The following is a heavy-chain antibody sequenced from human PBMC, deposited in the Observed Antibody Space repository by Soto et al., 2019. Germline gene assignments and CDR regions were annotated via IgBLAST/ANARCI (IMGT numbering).Heavy chain of an antibody. CDR2: IYSGGST. CDR1: GFTVSSNY. V-gene: IGHV3-53*01. J-gene: IGHJ6*02. D-gene: IGHD6-6*01. Sequence: GGSLRLSCAASGFTVSSNYMSWVRQAPGKGLEWVSVIYSGGSTYYADSVKGRFTISRDNSKNTLYLQMNSLRAEDTAVYYCARDPDSSSPGDNYYYGMDVWGQGTTVTAP. CDR3: ARDPDSSSPGDNYYYGMDV.